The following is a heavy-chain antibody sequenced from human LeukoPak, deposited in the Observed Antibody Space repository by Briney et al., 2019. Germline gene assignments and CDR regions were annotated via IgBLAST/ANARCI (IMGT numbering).Heavy chain of an antibody. V-gene: IGHV1-8*03. CDR1: GYTFTSYD. Sequence: GASVKVSCKASGYTFTSYDINWVRQVTGQGLEWMGLMNPNSGNTGYAEKFQGRVTITRNTSISTAYMELSSLRSEDTAVYYCARGPTYYDFWSGYLPPDYYYYYDMDVWGKGTTVTVSS. CDR3: ARGPTYYDFWSGYLPPDYYYYYDMDV. CDR2: MNPNSGNT. D-gene: IGHD3-3*01. J-gene: IGHJ6*03.